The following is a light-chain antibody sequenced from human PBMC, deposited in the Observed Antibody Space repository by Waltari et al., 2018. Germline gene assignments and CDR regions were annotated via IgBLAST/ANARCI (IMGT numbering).Light chain of an antibody. V-gene: IGLV1-40*01. J-gene: IGLJ3*02. Sequence: QSVLPQPPSVSGAPGQRVTISCTGRSSNLGAGYDGHWYQQLPGTAPKLLIYENSNRPSGVPDRFSCSKSGTSAPLAITGLQAEDEADDYCQSYDSSLSGSRVFGGGTKLTVL. CDR3: QSYDSSLSGSRV. CDR1: SSNLGAGYD. CDR2: ENS.